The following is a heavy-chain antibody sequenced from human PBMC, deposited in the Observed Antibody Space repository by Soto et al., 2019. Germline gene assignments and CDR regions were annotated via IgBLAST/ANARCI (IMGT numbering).Heavy chain of an antibody. CDR3: ARSIAVVTAADY. Sequence: QVQLVQSGAEVKKPGASVKGSCKASGYTFTSYAMHWVRQAPGQRLEWMGWINAGNGNTKYSQKFQGRVTITRDTSASTAYMELSSLRSEDTAVYYCARSIAVVTAADYWGQGTLVTVSS. CDR2: INAGNGNT. CDR1: GYTFTSYA. V-gene: IGHV1-3*01. J-gene: IGHJ4*02. D-gene: IGHD2-21*02.